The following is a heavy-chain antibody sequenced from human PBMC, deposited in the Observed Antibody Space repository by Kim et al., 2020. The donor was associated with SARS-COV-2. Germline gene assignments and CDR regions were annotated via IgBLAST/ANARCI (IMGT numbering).Heavy chain of an antibody. D-gene: IGHD3-3*01. V-gene: IGHV3-64D*06. CDR1: GFTFSSYA. Sequence: GGSLRLSCSASGFTFSSYAMHWVRQAPGKGLEYVSAISSNGGSTYYADSVKGRFTISRDNSKNTLYLQMSSLRAEDTAVYYCVKDLNPYYDFWSGYYQAKYYYYYYGMDVWGQGTTVTVSS. J-gene: IGHJ6*02. CDR2: ISSNGGST. CDR3: VKDLNPYYDFWSGYYQAKYYYYYYGMDV.